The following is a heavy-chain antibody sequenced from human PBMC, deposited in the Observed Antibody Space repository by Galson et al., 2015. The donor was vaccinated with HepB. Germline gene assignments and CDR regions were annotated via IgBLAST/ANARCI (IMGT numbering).Heavy chain of an antibody. CDR2: IKQDGSEK. V-gene: IGHV3-7*01. CDR1: GFTFSSYW. D-gene: IGHD6-13*01. J-gene: IGHJ4*02. Sequence: SLRLSCAASGFTFSSYWMSWVRQAPGKGLEWVANIKQDGSEKYYVDSVKGRFTISRDNAKNSLYLQMNSLRAEDTAVYYCARDQGWSSSWYIDYWRQGTLVTVSS. CDR3: ARDQGWSSSWYIDY.